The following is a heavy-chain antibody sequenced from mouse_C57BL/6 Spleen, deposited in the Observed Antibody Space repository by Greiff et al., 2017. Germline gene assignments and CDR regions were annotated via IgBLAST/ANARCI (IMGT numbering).Heavy chain of an antibody. D-gene: IGHD1-1*01. CDR1: GYTFTSYW. J-gene: IGHJ1*03. V-gene: IGHV1-59*01. Sequence: QVQLQQPGAELVRPGTSVKLSCKASGYTFTSYWMHWVKQRPGQGLEWIGVIDPSDSYTNYNQKFKGKATLTVDTSSSTAYMQLSSLTSEDSAVYYCARRYGSRYWYFDVWGTGTTVTVSS. CDR2: IDPSDSYT. CDR3: ARRYGSRYWYFDV.